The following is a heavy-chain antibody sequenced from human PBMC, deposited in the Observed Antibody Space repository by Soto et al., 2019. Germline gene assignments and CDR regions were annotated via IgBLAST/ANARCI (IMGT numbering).Heavy chain of an antibody. CDR1: GFTFSNYA. Sequence: EVQLVESGEGLVQPGGSLRLSCAASGFTFSNYAMHWVRQAPGKGLEYVSAISDIGGTTYYADSVKGRFTISRDNSKNTLYIQMGSLRAEDLAVYYCARGPSTVATWLDYWGQGTLVTVSS. D-gene: IGHD4-17*01. V-gene: IGHV3-64*02. CDR2: ISDIGGTT. J-gene: IGHJ4*02. CDR3: ARGPSTVATWLDY.